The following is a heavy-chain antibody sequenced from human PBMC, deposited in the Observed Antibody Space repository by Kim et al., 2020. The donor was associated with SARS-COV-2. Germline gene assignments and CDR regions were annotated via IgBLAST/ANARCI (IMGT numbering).Heavy chain of an antibody. CDR1: GFTFSDYY. Sequence: GGSLRLSCAASGFTFSDYYMSWIRQAPGKGLEWVSDIGTSGSTTHYADSVKGRFTISRDNAKTSLYLQMSSLRVEATAVYYCAIAGVSSSRTWHDPWGQG. CDR3: AIAGVSSSRTWHDP. CDR2: IGTSGSTT. D-gene: IGHD6-13*01. V-gene: IGHV3-11*01. J-gene: IGHJ5*02.